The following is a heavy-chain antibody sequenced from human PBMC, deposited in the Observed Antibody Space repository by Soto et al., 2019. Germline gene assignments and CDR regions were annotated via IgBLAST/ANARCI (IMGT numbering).Heavy chain of an antibody. Sequence: GESLKISCKGSGYSFTSYWIGWVRQMPGKGLEWMGIIYPGDSDTRYSPSFQGQVTISADKSISTAYLQWSSLKASDTAMYYCARSFGVVIGDSSYYYYMDVWGKGTTVTVSS. V-gene: IGHV5-51*01. CDR3: ARSFGVVIGDSSYYYYMDV. CDR1: GYSFTSYW. CDR2: IYPGDSDT. D-gene: IGHD3-3*01. J-gene: IGHJ6*03.